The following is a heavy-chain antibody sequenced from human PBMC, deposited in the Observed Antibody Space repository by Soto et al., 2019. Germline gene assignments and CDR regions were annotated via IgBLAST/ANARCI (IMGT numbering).Heavy chain of an antibody. CDR2: IYYSGST. D-gene: IGHD6-13*01. J-gene: IGHJ6*02. CDR3: AIVSSSRWIGYYYGMDV. CDR1: GGSFGGYY. Sequence: ASETLSLTCAVYGGSFGGYYWSWIRQPPGKGLEWIGSIYYSGSTYYNPSLKSRVTISVDTSKNQFSLKLSSVTAADTAVYYCAIVSSSRWIGYYYGMDVWGQGTTVTVSS. V-gene: IGHV4-34*01.